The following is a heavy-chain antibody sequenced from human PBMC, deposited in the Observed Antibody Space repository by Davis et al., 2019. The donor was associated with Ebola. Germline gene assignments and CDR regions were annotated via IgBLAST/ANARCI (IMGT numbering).Heavy chain of an antibody. D-gene: IGHD3-3*01. J-gene: IGHJ4*02. V-gene: IGHV3-74*01. CDR2: ISPDGTPT. CDR1: GFTFTTHF. Sequence: PGGSLRLSCAASGFTFTTHFMHWVRQSPGEGLVCLSVISPDGTPTNYADSVKGRFTISRDNAKNTVYLQMNSLKDEDTGVYYCVRGTSDWRGLDYWGQGTLVPVS. CDR3: VRGTSDWRGLDY.